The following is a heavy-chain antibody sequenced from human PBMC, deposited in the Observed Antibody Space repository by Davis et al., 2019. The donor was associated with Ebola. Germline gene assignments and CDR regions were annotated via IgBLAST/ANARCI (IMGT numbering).Heavy chain of an antibody. V-gene: IGHV3-7*03. D-gene: IGHD2-2*01. Sequence: GESLKISCAASGFTFSSYWMSWVRQAPGKGLEWVANIKQDGSEKYYVDSVKGRFTISRDNAKNSLYLQMNSLRAEDTAVYYCARASSAAIDYWGQGTLVTVSS. CDR3: ARASSAAIDY. CDR2: IKQDGSEK. CDR1: GFTFSSYW. J-gene: IGHJ4*02.